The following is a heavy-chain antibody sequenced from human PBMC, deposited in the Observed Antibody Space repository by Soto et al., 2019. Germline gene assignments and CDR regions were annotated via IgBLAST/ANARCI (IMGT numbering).Heavy chain of an antibody. CDR3: ARDAPPDDY. V-gene: IGHV1-18*01. Sequence: GASVKVSCKSSGYPFTSYVSSWVRQAPGQGLEWMGWIRPYNGNTNYAQKLQGRVTMTTDTSTSTAYMELRSLRSDDTAVYYCARDAPPDDYWGQGTLVTVSS. J-gene: IGHJ4*02. CDR1: GYPFTSYV. CDR2: IRPYNGNT.